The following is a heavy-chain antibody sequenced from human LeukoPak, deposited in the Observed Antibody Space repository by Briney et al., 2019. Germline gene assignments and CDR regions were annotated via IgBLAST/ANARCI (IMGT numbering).Heavy chain of an antibody. CDR3: ARVGENVGKFDP. V-gene: IGHV4-39*07. CDR2: IYYSGST. Sequence: SETLSLTCTASGGSISSSSYYWGWIRQPPGKGLEWIGSIYYSGSTYYNPSLKSRVTISVDTSKNQFSLKLSSVTAADTAVYYCARVGENVGKFDPWGQGTLVTVSS. J-gene: IGHJ5*02. D-gene: IGHD3-16*01. CDR1: GGSISSSSYY.